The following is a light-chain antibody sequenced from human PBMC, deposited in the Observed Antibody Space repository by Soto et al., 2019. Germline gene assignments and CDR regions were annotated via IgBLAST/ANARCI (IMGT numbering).Light chain of an antibody. CDR1: QSVSTNF. Sequence: EIVLTQSPGTLSLSPGEGATLSCRASQSVSTNFFAWYQQKPGQAPRLLIYGASTRATGIPDRFSGSWSGTDFTLAIRRLEPEEFAVYYCQQYGRTSWTFGEGTKVEIK. CDR2: GAS. J-gene: IGKJ1*01. V-gene: IGKV3-20*01. CDR3: QQYGRTSWT.